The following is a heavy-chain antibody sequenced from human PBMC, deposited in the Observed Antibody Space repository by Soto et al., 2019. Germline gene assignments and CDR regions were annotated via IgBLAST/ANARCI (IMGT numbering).Heavy chain of an antibody. CDR3: ARRKYCTNGVCYFRDDAFDI. Sequence: PGESLKISCKGFGYSFTSYWIGWVRQMPGKGLEWMGIIYPGDSDTRYSPSFQGQVTISADKSISTAYLQWSSLKASDTAMYYCARRKYCTNGVCYFRDDAFDIWGQGTMVTVSS. J-gene: IGHJ3*02. CDR2: IYPGDSDT. V-gene: IGHV5-51*01. CDR1: GYSFTSYW. D-gene: IGHD2-8*01.